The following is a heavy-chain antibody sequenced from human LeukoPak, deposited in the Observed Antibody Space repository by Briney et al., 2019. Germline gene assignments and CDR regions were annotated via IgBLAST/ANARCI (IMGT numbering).Heavy chain of an antibody. Sequence: PGRSLRLSCAASGFTLSSYGMHWVRQAPGKGLEWVAVISYDGSEKFYADSVKGRFTISRDNSKNTLNLQMNSLRAEDTAVYYCATLYGDYPDYWGQGTLVTVSS. D-gene: IGHD4-17*01. CDR2: ISYDGSEK. V-gene: IGHV3-30*03. CDR1: GFTLSSYG. CDR3: ATLYGDYPDY. J-gene: IGHJ4*02.